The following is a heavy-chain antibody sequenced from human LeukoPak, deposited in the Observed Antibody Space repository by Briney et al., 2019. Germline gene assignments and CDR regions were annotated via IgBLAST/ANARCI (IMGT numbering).Heavy chain of an antibody. Sequence: ASVKVSCKASGGTFSSYAISWVRQAPGQGLEWMGRIIPISGTANYAQKFQGRVTITTDESTSTAYMELSSLRSEDTAVYYCARGADVVYFDYWGQGTLVTVSS. D-gene: IGHD2-21*01. CDR2: IIPISGTA. CDR3: ARGADVVYFDY. J-gene: IGHJ4*02. V-gene: IGHV1-69*05. CDR1: GGTFSSYA.